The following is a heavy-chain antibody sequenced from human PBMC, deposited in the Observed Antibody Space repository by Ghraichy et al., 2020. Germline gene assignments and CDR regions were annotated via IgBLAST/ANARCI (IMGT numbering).Heavy chain of an antibody. CDR2: TYLRSKWYN. CDR1: GDSVSSNSAA. Sequence: SETLSLTCAISGDSVSSNSAAWTWIRQSPSRGLEWLGRTYLRSKWYNDYAESVKSRITINPDTSKNQFSLQLNSVTPEDTAVYYCVRDNLGSADYWGQGTLVTVSS. D-gene: IGHD7-27*01. CDR3: VRDNLGSADY. J-gene: IGHJ4*02. V-gene: IGHV6-1*01.